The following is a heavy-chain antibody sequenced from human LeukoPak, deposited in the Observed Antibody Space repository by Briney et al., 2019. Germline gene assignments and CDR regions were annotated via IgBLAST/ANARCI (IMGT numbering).Heavy chain of an antibody. CDR1: GGSISSGDYS. CDR3: ARATKRQLLGAFDI. Sequence: SETLSLTCAVSGGSISSGDYSWSWIRQPPGQGLEWIGYIYYSGSANYNPSLKSRVTISVDTSKNQFSLKLSSVTAADTAVYYCARATKRQLLGAFDIWGQGTMVTVSS. D-gene: IGHD1-1*01. V-gene: IGHV4-61*08. CDR2: IYYSGSA. J-gene: IGHJ3*02.